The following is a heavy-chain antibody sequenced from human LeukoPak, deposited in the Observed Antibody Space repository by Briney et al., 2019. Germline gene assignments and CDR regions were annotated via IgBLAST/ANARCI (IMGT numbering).Heavy chain of an antibody. V-gene: IGHV5-51*01. Sequence: GESLKISCKGSEYSFSSYWIGWVRQLPEKGLEWMGFIYPDDPDTRYSPSFQGQVTISADKSISTAYLQWSSLKASDAAMYYCARRPMSGPGGDYFDYWGQGTLVTVSS. CDR1: EYSFSSYW. J-gene: IGHJ4*02. CDR2: IYPDDPDT. D-gene: IGHD1-26*01. CDR3: ARRPMSGPGGDYFDY.